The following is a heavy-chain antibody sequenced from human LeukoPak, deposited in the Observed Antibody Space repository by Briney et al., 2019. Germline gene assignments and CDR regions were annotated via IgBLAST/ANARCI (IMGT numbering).Heavy chain of an antibody. V-gene: IGHV4-61*02. J-gene: IGHJ6*02. Sequence: PSETLSLTCTVSGGSISSGSYYRSWIRQPAGKGLEWIGRIYTSGSTNYNPSLKSRVTISVDTSKNQFSLKLSSVTAADTAVYYCARVGSEAGNYYYYGMDVWGQGPTVTVSS. CDR3: ARVGSEAGNYYYYGMDV. D-gene: IGHD3-10*01. CDR2: IYTSGST. CDR1: GGSISSGSYY.